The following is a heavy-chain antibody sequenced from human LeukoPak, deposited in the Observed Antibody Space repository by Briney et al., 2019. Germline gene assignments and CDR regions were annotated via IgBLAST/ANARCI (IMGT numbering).Heavy chain of an antibody. CDR3: ASYHGSGSNYDY. D-gene: IGHD3-10*01. CDR2: ISSSDTI. Sequence: PGGSLRLSCAASGYTFSTYSMNWVRQAPGKGLEWISYISSSDTIYYADSVKGRFTISRDNAKNSLYLQMNSLRAEDTAVYYCASYHGSGSNYDYWGQGTLVTVSS. CDR1: GYTFSTYS. J-gene: IGHJ4*02. V-gene: IGHV3-21*05.